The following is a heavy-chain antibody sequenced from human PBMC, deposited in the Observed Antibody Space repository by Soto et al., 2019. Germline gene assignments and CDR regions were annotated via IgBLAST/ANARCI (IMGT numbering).Heavy chain of an antibody. D-gene: IGHD6-19*01. Sequence: PSEILSLTCTVSGGSISSGGYYWSWIRQHPGKGLEWIGYIYYSGSTYYNPSLKSRVTISVDTSKNQFSLKLSSVTAADTAVYYCARVRAVFPIAVAGTPNWFDPWGQGTLVTVSS. CDR2: IYYSGST. CDR3: ARVRAVFPIAVAGTPNWFDP. V-gene: IGHV4-31*03. J-gene: IGHJ5*02. CDR1: GGSISSGGYY.